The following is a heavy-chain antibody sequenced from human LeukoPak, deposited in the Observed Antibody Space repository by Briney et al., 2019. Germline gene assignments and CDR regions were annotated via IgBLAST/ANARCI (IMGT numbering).Heavy chain of an antibody. V-gene: IGHV1-2*06. Sequence: ASVKVSCKASGYTFTGYYMHWVRQAPGQGLEWMGRINPNSGGTNYAQKFQGRVTMTRDTSISTAYMELSRLRSDDTAVYYCAREFDCSSTSCYAFVYWGQGTLVTVSS. D-gene: IGHD2-2*01. CDR1: GYTFTGYY. CDR2: INPNSGGT. CDR3: AREFDCSSTSCYAFVY. J-gene: IGHJ4*02.